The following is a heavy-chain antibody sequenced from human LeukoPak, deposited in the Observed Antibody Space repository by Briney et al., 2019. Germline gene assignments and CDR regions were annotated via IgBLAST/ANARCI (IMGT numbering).Heavy chain of an antibody. V-gene: IGHV1-24*01. D-gene: IGHD1-7*01. CDR1: GYTLTELS. J-gene: IGHJ4*02. Sequence: PSVTVSCKVSGYTLTELSMHWVRQAPGKGLEWMGGFHPEDDEIIYAQRFQGRVTMTEDASTDTAYMELRSLRSEDTAVYYCATETGNFYFYSWGQGTLVTVSS. CDR2: FHPEDDEI. CDR3: ATETGNFYFYS.